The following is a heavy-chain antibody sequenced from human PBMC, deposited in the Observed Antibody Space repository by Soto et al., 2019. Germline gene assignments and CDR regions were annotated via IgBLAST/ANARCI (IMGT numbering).Heavy chain of an antibody. D-gene: IGHD6-13*01. V-gene: IGHV1-18*01. CDR2: ISAYNGNT. Sequence: QVQLVQSGAEVKKPGASVKVSCKASGYTFTSYGISWVRQAPGQGLEWMGWISAYNGNTNYAQKLQGRVTMTTDTSTITAYMALRSLRSDDTAVYSWARLVEAAGTHDYWGQGTLVTVSS. CDR3: ARLVEAAGTHDY. J-gene: IGHJ4*02. CDR1: GYTFTSYG.